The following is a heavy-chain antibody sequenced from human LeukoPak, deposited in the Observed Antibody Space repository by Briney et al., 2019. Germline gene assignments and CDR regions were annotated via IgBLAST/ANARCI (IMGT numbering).Heavy chain of an antibody. J-gene: IGHJ6*02. CDR2: INWNSGSI. Sequence: PGRSLRLSCAASGFTFDDYAMHWVRQAQGKGLEWVSGINWNSGSIGYADSVKGRFTISRDNAKNSLYLQMNSLRAEDTALYYCAKDRAESGIVVVIGYGMDVWGQGTTVTVSS. V-gene: IGHV3-9*01. D-gene: IGHD3-22*01. CDR1: GFTFDDYA. CDR3: AKDRAESGIVVVIGYGMDV.